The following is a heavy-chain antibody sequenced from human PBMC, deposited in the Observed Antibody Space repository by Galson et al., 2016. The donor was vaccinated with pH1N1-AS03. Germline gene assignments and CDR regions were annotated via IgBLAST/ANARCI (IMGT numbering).Heavy chain of an antibody. V-gene: IGHV3-48*03. CDR1: GFTFSSYE. D-gene: IGHD1-14*01. CDR3: ATALRHIETTET. CDR2: ITSSGSNI. Sequence: SLRLSCAASGFTFSSYEMNWVRQAPGKGLEWVSYITSSGSNIYYADSVKGRFTISRDNAKNSLYLQMNNLRDEDTGVYYCATALRHIETTETWGQGTLVTVSS. J-gene: IGHJ5*02.